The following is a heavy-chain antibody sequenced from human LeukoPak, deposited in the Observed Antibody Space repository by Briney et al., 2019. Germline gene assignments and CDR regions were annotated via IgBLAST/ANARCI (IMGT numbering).Heavy chain of an antibody. J-gene: IGHJ4*02. Sequence: PSETLSLTCAVYGGSFSGYYWSWIRQPPGKGLEWIGEINHSGSTYYNPSLKSRVTISVDTSKNQFSLKLSSVTAADTAVYYCARALEGDYWGQGTLVTVSS. D-gene: IGHD1-1*01. CDR1: GGSFSGYY. CDR2: INHSGST. V-gene: IGHV4-34*01. CDR3: ARALEGDY.